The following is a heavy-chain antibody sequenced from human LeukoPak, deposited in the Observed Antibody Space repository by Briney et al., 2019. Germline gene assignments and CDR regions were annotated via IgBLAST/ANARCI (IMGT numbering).Heavy chain of an antibody. CDR2: IIPIFGTA. Sequence: ASVKVSCKASGGTFSSYAISWVRQAPGQGLEWMGGIIPIFGTANYAQKFQGRVTITTDESTSTVYMELSSLRSEDTAVYYCARRNRKKHEGGDSSGYYFDYWGQGTLVTVSS. D-gene: IGHD3-22*01. J-gene: IGHJ4*02. CDR3: ARRNRKKHEGGDSSGYYFDY. CDR1: GGTFSSYA. V-gene: IGHV1-69*05.